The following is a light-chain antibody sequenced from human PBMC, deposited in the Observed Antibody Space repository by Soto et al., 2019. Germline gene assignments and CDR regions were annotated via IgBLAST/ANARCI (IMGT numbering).Light chain of an antibody. J-gene: IGKJ5*01. CDR1: QSISSY. Sequence: DIRLTRSPSSLSSSLGDRVTITFLASQSISSYLKWYQQKPGKAPKLLICAASSLQSGVPSRFSGSGSGTDFTLTISSLQPEDFATYFCQHTSSMPVTFGQGTRLEIK. CDR3: QHTSSMPVT. V-gene: IGKV1-39*01. CDR2: AAS.